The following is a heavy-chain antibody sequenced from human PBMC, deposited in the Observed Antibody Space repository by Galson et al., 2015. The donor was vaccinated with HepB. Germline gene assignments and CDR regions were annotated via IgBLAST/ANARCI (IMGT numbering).Heavy chain of an antibody. CDR1: GFTFSSYA. D-gene: IGHD3-10*01. Sequence: SLRLSCAASGFTFSSYAMSWVRQAPGKGLEWVSAISGSGGSSYYADSVKGRFTISRDNSKNTLYLQMNSLRAEDTAVYYCAKDHSFGDGSGGCDYWGQGTLVTVSS. V-gene: IGHV3-23*01. CDR2: ISGSGGSS. CDR3: AKDHSFGDGSGGCDY. J-gene: IGHJ4*02.